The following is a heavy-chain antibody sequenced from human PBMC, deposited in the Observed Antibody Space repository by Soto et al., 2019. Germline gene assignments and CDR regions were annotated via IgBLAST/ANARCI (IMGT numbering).Heavy chain of an antibody. CDR3: ARDLAAVPRAFDY. J-gene: IGHJ4*02. CDR2: VYYTGTT. Sequence: SETLSLTCSVSGGSISSYFYIWVRQPPGKGLEWIGSVYYTGTTDYNPSLKSRVTISVDTSKTQFSLNLRSVTAADTAVYYCARDLAAVPRAFDYWGRGTLVTVSS. D-gene: IGHD6-13*01. CDR1: GGSISSYF. V-gene: IGHV4-59*01.